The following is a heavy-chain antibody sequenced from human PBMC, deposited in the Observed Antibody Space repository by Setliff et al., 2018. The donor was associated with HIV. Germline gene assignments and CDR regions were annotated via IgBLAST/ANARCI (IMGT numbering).Heavy chain of an antibody. V-gene: IGHV1-46*01. CDR3: ARESQTGTGSYLA. J-gene: IGHJ2*01. D-gene: IGHD3-10*01. CDR1: GYTFTSYY. CDR2: INCENGDT. Sequence: VASVKVSCKTSGYTFTSYYVNWVRQAPGQGLEWMGIINCENGDTTYAQNFKDRVTVTRDTSTSTVYMDLSSLRPEDTAVYYCARESQTGTGSYLAWDRGTLVTVSS.